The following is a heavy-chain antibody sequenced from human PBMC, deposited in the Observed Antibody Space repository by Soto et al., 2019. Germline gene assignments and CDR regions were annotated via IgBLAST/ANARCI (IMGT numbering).Heavy chain of an antibody. V-gene: IGHV3-30-3*01. Sequence: VQLVESGGGLVKPGGSLRLSCVASGFTFSSYAMHWVRQAPGKGLEWVAVISYDGSNKYYADSVKGRFTISRDNSKNTLYLQMNSLRAEDTAVYYCARDSGIAAAGTGDWFDPWGQGTLVTVSS. D-gene: IGHD6-13*01. CDR1: GFTFSSYA. CDR2: ISYDGSNK. J-gene: IGHJ5*02. CDR3: ARDSGIAAAGTGDWFDP.